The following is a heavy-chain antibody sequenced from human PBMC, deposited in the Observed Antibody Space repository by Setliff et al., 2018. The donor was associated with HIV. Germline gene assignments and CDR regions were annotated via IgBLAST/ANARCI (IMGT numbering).Heavy chain of an antibody. CDR2: IHHSGST. CDR1: GGSFSGYY. J-gene: IGHJ6*02. CDR3: ARVRHYYYGMDV. Sequence: SETLSLTCAVYGGSFSGYYWSWIRQPPGKGLEWIGEIHHSGSTNYNPSLKSRVTISVDTSKNQFSLKLSSVTAADTAVYYCARVRHYYYGMDVWGQGTTVTV. V-gene: IGHV4-34*01.